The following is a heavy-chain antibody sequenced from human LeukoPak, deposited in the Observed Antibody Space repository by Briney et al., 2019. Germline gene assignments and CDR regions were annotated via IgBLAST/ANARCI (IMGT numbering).Heavy chain of an antibody. CDR1: GYTFTGYY. CDR3: ARVAMSGIGSDDF. D-gene: IGHD1-26*01. J-gene: IGHJ4*02. Sequence: ASVKVSCKASGYTFTGYYVHWVRQAPGQGLEWMGWINPYSGDTNYAQKFQGRVTMTRDTSISTAYMELSSLKSGDTAVYYCARVAMSGIGSDDFWGQGTLVTASS. V-gene: IGHV1-2*02. CDR2: INPYSGDT.